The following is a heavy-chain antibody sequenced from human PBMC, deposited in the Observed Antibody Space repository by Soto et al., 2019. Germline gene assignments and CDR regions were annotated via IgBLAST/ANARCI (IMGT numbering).Heavy chain of an antibody. CDR2: INPNSGGT. CDR3: AREQHGVKSIVGATWAFDY. D-gene: IGHD1-26*01. J-gene: IGHJ4*02. V-gene: IGHV1-2*02. Sequence: ASVKVSCKASGYTFTGYYMHWVRQAPGQGLEWMGWINPNSGGTNYAQKFQGRVTMTRDTSISTAYMELSRLRSDDTAVYYCAREQHGVKSIVGATWAFDYWGQGTLVTVSS. CDR1: GYTFTGYY.